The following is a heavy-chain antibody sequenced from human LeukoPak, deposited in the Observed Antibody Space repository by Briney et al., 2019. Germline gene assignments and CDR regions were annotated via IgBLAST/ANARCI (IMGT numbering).Heavy chain of an antibody. J-gene: IGHJ4*02. CDR2: ISSSSCYI. D-gene: IGHD6-13*01. CDR3: ARVGTLYSSSWFDY. Sequence: GGSLRLSCAASGLTFSRYSMNWVRQAPGKGLEWVSYISSSSCYIYYADSVKGRFTISRDNAKNSLYLQMNSLRAEDTAVYYCARVGTLYSSSWFDYWGQGTLVTVSS. V-gene: IGHV3-21*01. CDR1: GLTFSRYS.